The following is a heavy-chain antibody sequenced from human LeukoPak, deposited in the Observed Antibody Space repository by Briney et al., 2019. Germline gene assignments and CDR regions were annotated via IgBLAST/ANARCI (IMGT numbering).Heavy chain of an antibody. D-gene: IGHD5-24*01. Sequence: GESLKISCKASGYSFRHYWISWVRQMPGKGQEWMGRIDPSDSYSNYSPSFQGHVTISADKSLSTAYLQWGTLRASDTAMYYCARRDMATNTPFDYWGQGTLVTVSS. CDR1: GYSFRHYW. J-gene: IGHJ4*02. CDR3: ARRDMATNTPFDY. V-gene: IGHV5-10-1*01. CDR2: IDPSDSYS.